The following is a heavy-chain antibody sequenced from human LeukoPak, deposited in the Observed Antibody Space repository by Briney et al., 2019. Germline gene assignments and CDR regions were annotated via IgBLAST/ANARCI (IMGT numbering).Heavy chain of an antibody. CDR3: ARDQGVAQTFDY. V-gene: IGHV4-39*07. J-gene: IGHJ4*02. CDR2: IYYSGST. D-gene: IGHD3-3*01. Sequence: PSETLSLTCTVSGGSISSSSYYWGWIRQPPGKGLEWIGSIYYSGSTYYNPSLKSRVTISVDTSKNQFSLKLSSVTAADTAVYYCARDQGVAQTFDYWGQGTLVTVSS. CDR1: GGSISSSSYY.